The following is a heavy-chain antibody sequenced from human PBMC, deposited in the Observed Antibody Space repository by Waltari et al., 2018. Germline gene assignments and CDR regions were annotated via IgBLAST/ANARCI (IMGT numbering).Heavy chain of an antibody. D-gene: IGHD3-10*01. CDR2: ISYSGST. CDR1: DVSISSGHYY. CDR3: ASTLIQFGQLFGDF. J-gene: IGHJ4*02. V-gene: IGHV4-30-4*01. Sequence: QVQLRESGPGLVKPSQTLSLTCSVPDVSISSGHYYWSWIRQPPGKGLEWIGYISYSGSTHYNPSLKSLLIISQDTSMNEFSRRLTSVTAADTAVYHCASTLIQFGQLFGDFWGQGILVTVSS.